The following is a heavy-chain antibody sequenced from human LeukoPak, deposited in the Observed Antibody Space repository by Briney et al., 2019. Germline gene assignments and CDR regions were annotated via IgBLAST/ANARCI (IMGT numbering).Heavy chain of an antibody. V-gene: IGHV3-23*01. CDR3: AKLQGLDDHDY. CDR1: GFTFSSNV. CDR2: ISGSGGST. Sequence: GGSLRLSCAASGFTFSSNVMIWVRQAPGKGLEWVSAISGSGGSTYYADSVKGRFTISRDNSKNTLYLQMNSLRAEDTAVYYCAKLQGLDDHDYWGQGTLVTVSS. D-gene: IGHD5-24*01. J-gene: IGHJ4*02.